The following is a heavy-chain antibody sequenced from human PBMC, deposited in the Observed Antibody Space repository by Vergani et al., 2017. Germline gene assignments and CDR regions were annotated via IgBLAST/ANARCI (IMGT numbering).Heavy chain of an antibody. Sequence: QVQLVQSGAEVKKPGSSVKVSCKASGGTFSSYAISWVRQAPGQGLEWVGGIIPIFGTANYAQRFQGRVTITADESTSTAYMELSSLRSEDTAVYYCARDGPPADKWYDPPPKYSNWGQGTLVTVSS. CDR3: ARDGPPADKWYDPPPKYSN. CDR2: IIPIFGTA. J-gene: IGHJ4*02. CDR1: GGTFSSYA. V-gene: IGHV1-69*01. D-gene: IGHD1-1*01.